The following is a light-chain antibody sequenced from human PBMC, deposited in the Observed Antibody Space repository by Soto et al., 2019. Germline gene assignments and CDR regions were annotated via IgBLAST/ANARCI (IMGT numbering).Light chain of an antibody. CDR1: SSDVGGYTY. CDR2: DVS. V-gene: IGLV2-14*01. J-gene: IGLJ1*01. Sequence: QSALTQPASVSGSHGQAITISCTGTSSDVGGYTYVSWYQQHPGKAPKFIIYDVSNRPSGVSNRFSGSKSGNTASLTISGLQAEDEADYYCSSYTTSNTRQIVFGTGTKLTVL. CDR3: SSYTTSNTRQIV.